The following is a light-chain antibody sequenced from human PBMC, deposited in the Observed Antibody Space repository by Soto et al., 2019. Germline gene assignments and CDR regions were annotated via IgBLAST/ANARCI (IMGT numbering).Light chain of an antibody. CDR3: QVWDSSSDLVV. CDR1: DIGTKS. CDR2: DDS. J-gene: IGLJ2*01. V-gene: IGLV3-21*02. Sequence: SYELTQPPSVSVAPGQTATITCGGNDIGTKSVHWYQQKPGQAPLLVVYDDSGRPAGIPERLSGSNSGNPATLTISRVEAGDEADYYCQVWDSSSDLVVFGGGTKLTVL.